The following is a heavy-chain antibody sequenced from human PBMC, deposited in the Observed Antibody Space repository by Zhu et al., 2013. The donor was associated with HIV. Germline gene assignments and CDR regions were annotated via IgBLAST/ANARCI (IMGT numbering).Heavy chain of an antibody. V-gene: IGHV4-39*07. J-gene: IGHJ4*02. D-gene: IGHD2-15*01. CDR1: GGSISSNTYN. CDR3: AGDARSIKWYYY. Sequence: QVQLQESGPGLVKPSETLSLTCSVSGGSISSNTYNWGWGWIRQPPGKGLEWIGSLYYSGSTDYNPSLKSRVTISVDPSKRLLSLTMSSVTAADTAVYYCAGDARSIKWYYYWGREAWSSSPQ. CDR2: LYYSGST.